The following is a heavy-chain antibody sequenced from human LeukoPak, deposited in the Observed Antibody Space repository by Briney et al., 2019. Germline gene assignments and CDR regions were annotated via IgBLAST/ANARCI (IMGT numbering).Heavy chain of an antibody. CDR2: INQGGSER. CDR1: GFTFSSYW. J-gene: IGHJ4*02. V-gene: IGHV3-7*01. Sequence: GGSLRLSCAASGFTFSSYWMSWVRQAPEKGLEWVANINQGGSERYYVDSVRGRFTISRDNAKNSLYLQMNSLRADDTAVYYCARDVTALDSWGQGTLVTVSS. CDR3: ARDVTALDS. D-gene: IGHD2-2*01.